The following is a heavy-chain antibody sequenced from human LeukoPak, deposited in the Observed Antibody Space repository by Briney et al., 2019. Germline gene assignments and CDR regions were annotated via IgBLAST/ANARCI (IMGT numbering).Heavy chain of an antibody. Sequence: SETLSLTCTVSGGSISSRSYYWGWIRQPPGKGLEWIGSIYYSGSTYYNPSLKSRVTISVDKSKNQFSLKLNSVTAADTAVYYCARYSYGGEDWFDPWGQGTLVTVSS. V-gene: IGHV4-39*01. CDR2: IYYSGST. D-gene: IGHD5-18*01. CDR1: GGSISSRSYY. CDR3: ARYSYGGEDWFDP. J-gene: IGHJ5*02.